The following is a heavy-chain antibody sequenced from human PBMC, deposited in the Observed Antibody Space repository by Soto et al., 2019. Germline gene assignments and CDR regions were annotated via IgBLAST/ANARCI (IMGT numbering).Heavy chain of an antibody. D-gene: IGHD2-8*02. CDR2: IYSDGST. Sequence: ESGGGLVQPGGSLRLSCAASEFTVSSNFMSWVRQAPGKGPEWVSVIYSDGSTYYADSVRGRFTISRDNSKNTVHLQMNSLRAEDTAVYYCARDGADRAVSSGGWYFDLWGRGTLVTVSS. J-gene: IGHJ2*01. CDR3: ARDGADRAVSSGGWYFDL. CDR1: EFTVSSNF. V-gene: IGHV3-66*01.